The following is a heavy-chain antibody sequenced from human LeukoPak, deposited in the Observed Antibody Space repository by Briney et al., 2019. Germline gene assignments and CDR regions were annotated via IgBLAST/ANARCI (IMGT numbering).Heavy chain of an antibody. CDR1: GYSFTSYW. V-gene: IGHV5-51*01. J-gene: IGHJ4*02. D-gene: IGHD2-2*01. Sequence: GESLKISCKGSGYSFTSYWIGWVRQMPGKGLEWMGIIYPGDSDTRYSPSFQGQVTISADKSISTAYLQWSSLKASDTAVYYCARGEGYCSSTSCPSFGYWGQGTLVTVSS. CDR3: ARGEGYCSSTSCPSFGY. CDR2: IYPGDSDT.